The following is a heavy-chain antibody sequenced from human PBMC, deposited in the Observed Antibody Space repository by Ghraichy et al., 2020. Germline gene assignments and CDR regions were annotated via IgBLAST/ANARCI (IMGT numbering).Heavy chain of an antibody. J-gene: IGHJ4*02. CDR1: GFTFSSYW. Sequence: LSLTCAASGFTFSSYWMHWVRQAPGKGLVWVSRINSDGSSTSYADSVKGRFTISRDNAKNTLYLQMNSLRAEDTAVYYCAREVTTFDYWGQGTLVTVSS. CDR2: INSDGSST. CDR3: AREVTTFDY. V-gene: IGHV3-74*01. D-gene: IGHD3-22*01.